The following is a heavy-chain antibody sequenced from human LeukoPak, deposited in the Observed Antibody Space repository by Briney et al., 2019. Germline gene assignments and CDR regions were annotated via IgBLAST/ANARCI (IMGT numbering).Heavy chain of an antibody. CDR3: ARPAKGSFDSNGHYSSYFYDY. CDR1: GYTFTGRY. D-gene: IGHD3-22*01. Sequence: ASLKVSCKASGYTFTGRYVHWVRQAPGQGLEWMGWINVDNGGTNYAQNFQGRVAMTKDTSITTAYMELSILRSDDTAVYYCARPAKGSFDSNGHYSSYFYDYWGQGTLVTVSS. V-gene: IGHV1-2*02. J-gene: IGHJ4*02. CDR2: INVDNGGT.